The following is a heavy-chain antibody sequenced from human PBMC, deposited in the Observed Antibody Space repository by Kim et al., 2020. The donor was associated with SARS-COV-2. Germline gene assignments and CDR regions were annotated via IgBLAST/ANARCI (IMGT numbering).Heavy chain of an antibody. CDR3: ARVRGYSYGPFDY. D-gene: IGHD5-18*01. CDR2: INHSGST. Sequence: SETLSLTCAVYGGSFSGYYWSWIRQPPGKGLEWIGEINHSGSTNYNPSLKSRVTISVDTSKNQFSLKLSSVTAADTAVYYCARVRGYSYGPFDYWGQGTLVTVSS. CDR1: GGSFSGYY. J-gene: IGHJ4*02. V-gene: IGHV4-34*01.